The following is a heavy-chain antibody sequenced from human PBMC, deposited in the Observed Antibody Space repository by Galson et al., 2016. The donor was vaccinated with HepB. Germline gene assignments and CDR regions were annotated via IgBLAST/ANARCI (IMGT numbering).Heavy chain of an antibody. Sequence: ETLSLTCAVYGGSFSGYYWSWIRQPPGKGLEWIGEINHSGSTNYNPSLKSRVTISIDMSKNQFSLKLSSVTAADTAVYYCARGVVAPAAMEDAFDIWGQGTMVTVSS. V-gene: IGHV4-34*01. CDR3: ARGVVAPAAMEDAFDI. CDR2: INHSGST. J-gene: IGHJ3*02. CDR1: GGSFSGYY. D-gene: IGHD2-2*01.